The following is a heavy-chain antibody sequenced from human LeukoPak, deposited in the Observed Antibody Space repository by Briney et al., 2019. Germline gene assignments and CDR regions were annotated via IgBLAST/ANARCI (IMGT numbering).Heavy chain of an antibody. CDR1: GGSISSYY. CDR3: ARGDSGSYFAPFDY. Sequence: PSETLSLTCTVSGGSISSYYWNWIRQPPGKGLEWIGYIYYSGSTNYNPSLKSRVTISVDTSKNQFSLKLSSVTAADTAVYYCARGDSGSYFAPFDYWGQGTLVTVSS. J-gene: IGHJ4*02. V-gene: IGHV4-59*12. D-gene: IGHD1-26*01. CDR2: IYYSGST.